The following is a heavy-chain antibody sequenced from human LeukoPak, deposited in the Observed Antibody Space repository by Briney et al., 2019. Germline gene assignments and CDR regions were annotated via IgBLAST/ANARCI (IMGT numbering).Heavy chain of an antibody. J-gene: IGHJ5*02. CDR2: ISGTGFTT. CDR1: GLTFSTYA. CDR3: ARDRKRDDFWSSYYHWFDP. D-gene: IGHD3-3*01. Sequence: GGSLRLSCAASGLTFSTYAMSWVRQAPGKGLEWVSAISGTGFTTYYADSVKGRFTISRDNSKNTLYLQMNSLRAEDTAVYYCARDRKRDDFWSSYYHWFDPWGQGTLVTVSS. V-gene: IGHV3-23*01.